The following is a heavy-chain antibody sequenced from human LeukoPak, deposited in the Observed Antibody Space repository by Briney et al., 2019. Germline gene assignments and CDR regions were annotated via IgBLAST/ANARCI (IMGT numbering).Heavy chain of an antibody. CDR1: GFTFSSYA. CDR2: ISGTTGRA. Sequence: GGSLRLSCAASGFTFSSYAMSWVRQAPGKGLEWVSSISGTTGRAYYADSVKGRFTISRDNSKNTLYLQMNSLRAEDTAVYYCAKRVVVAATTYYFDYWGQGTLVTVSS. V-gene: IGHV3-23*01. CDR3: AKRVVVAATTYYFDY. D-gene: IGHD2-15*01. J-gene: IGHJ4*02.